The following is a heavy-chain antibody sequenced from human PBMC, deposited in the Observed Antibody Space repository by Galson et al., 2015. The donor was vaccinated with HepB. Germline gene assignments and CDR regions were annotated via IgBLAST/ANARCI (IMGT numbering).Heavy chain of an antibody. J-gene: IGHJ6*03. CDR1: GFTFSSYA. D-gene: IGHD3-3*01. CDR2: ISYDGSNK. Sequence: SLRLSCAASGFTFSSYAMHWVRQAPGKGLEWVAVISYDGSNKYYADSVKGRFTISRDNSKNTLYLQMNSLRAEDTAVYYCARVGGFGVVIFPYMDVWGKGTTVTVSS. CDR3: ARVGGFGVVIFPYMDV. V-gene: IGHV3-30-3*01.